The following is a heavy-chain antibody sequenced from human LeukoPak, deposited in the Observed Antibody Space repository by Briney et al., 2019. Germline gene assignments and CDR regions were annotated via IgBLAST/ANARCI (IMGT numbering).Heavy chain of an antibody. D-gene: IGHD3-22*01. CDR1: GFGFGQYE. CDR2: ISVRAGTI. Sequence: GGSLRLSCAASGFGFGQYEMNWVRQAPGKGLEWIAYISVRAGTIYYGDSAEGRFTISRDDAKNSLYLQMNGLKVEDTAIYYCAKDFPHYYEVPHGMDVWGQGTTVTV. J-gene: IGHJ6*02. V-gene: IGHV3-48*03. CDR3: AKDFPHYYEVPHGMDV.